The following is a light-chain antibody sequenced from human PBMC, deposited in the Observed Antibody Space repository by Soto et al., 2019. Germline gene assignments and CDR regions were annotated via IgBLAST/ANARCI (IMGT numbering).Light chain of an antibody. CDR1: SSDVGGYNY. CDR2: EVS. J-gene: IGLJ1*01. V-gene: IGLV2-8*01. CDR3: SSFAGSNSYV. Sequence: QSVLTQPPSAAGSPGQSVTISCTGTSSDVGGYNYVSWYQQHPGKAPKLMIYEVSKRPSGVPDRFSGSMSGNTAALTVSGLQADDEADYFCSSFAGSNSYVFGSGTKLTVL.